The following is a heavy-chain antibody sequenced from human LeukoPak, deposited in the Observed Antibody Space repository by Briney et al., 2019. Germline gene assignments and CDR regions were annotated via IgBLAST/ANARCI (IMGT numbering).Heavy chain of an antibody. V-gene: IGHV1-2*02. J-gene: IGHJ3*02. CDR2: INPNSGGT. Sequence: ASVKVSCKVSGYTLTELSMHWVRQAPGKGLEWMGWINPNSGGTNYAQKFQGRVTMTRDTSISTAYMELSRLRSDDTAVYYCATTSDGGDDAFDIWGQGTMVTVSS. CDR1: GYTLTELS. D-gene: IGHD3-16*01. CDR3: ATTSDGGDDAFDI.